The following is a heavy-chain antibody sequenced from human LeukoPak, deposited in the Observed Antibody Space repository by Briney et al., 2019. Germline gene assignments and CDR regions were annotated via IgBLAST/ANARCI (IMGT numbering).Heavy chain of an antibody. J-gene: IGHJ1*01. D-gene: IGHD4-11*01. CDR3: ATYSTRNAREFQS. CDR1: GFTFSSCG. CDR2: IRYDGSNK. V-gene: IGHV3-30*02. Sequence: GGSLRLSCAASGFTFSSCGMHWVRQAPGKGLEWVAFIRYDGSNKYYADSVKGRFTISRDNSKNTLYLQMNSLRAEDTAVYYCATYSTRNAREFQSWGQGTLVTVSS.